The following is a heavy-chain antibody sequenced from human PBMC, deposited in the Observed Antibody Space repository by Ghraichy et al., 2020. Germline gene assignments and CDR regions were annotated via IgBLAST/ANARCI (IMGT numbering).Heavy chain of an antibody. D-gene: IGHD6-13*01. Sequence: SETLSLTCSVFGGSISNYYWSWIRQPPGKGLEWIAYIYYTGITNYNPSLKSRVTLSLDTSKNQFSLKLNSVTAADTAVYYCARDTTGLAANFDYWGRGLLVTVSS. CDR3: ARDTTGLAANFDY. CDR1: GGSISNYY. CDR2: IYYTGIT. V-gene: IGHV4-59*01. J-gene: IGHJ4*02.